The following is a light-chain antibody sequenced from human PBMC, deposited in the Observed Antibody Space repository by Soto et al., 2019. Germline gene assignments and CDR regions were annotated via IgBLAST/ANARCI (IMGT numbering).Light chain of an antibody. V-gene: IGKV1-5*03. J-gene: IGKJ1*01. CDR1: QSISDW. CDR2: KAS. CDR3: QQYNNYSRT. Sequence: DIQMTQSPSTLSASVGDRVTITCRASQSISDWLAWYQQKPGKAPKLLTYKASSLESGGPCMFSGSGSGTDFTLTISNLQPDDFATYYCQQYNNYSRTFGQGTKVEV.